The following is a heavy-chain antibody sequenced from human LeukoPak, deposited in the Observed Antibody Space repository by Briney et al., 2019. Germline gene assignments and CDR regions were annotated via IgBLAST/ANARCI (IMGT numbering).Heavy chain of an antibody. V-gene: IGHV3-7*01. Sequence: PGGSLRLSCAASGFTFSSYWMSWVRQAPGKGLEWVANIKQDGSEKYYVDSVKGRFTISRDNAKNSLYLQMNSLRAEDTAVYYCAREVTIFGVVTRFDPWGQGTLVTVSS. J-gene: IGHJ5*02. CDR2: IKQDGSEK. D-gene: IGHD3-3*01. CDR1: GFTFSSYW. CDR3: AREVTIFGVVTRFDP.